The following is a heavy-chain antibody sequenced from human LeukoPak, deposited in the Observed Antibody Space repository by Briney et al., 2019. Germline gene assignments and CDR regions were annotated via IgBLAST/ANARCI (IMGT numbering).Heavy chain of an antibody. Sequence: GGSLRLSCAASGFTFSSYWMSWVRQAPGKGLEWVSGINWNGGSTGYADSVKGRFTISRDNAKNSLYLQMNSLRAEDTAVYYCARVVDHDYGDYYLDYWGQGTLVTVSS. CDR2: INWNGGST. CDR3: ARVVDHDYGDYYLDY. J-gene: IGHJ4*02. D-gene: IGHD4-17*01. CDR1: GFTFSSYW. V-gene: IGHV3-20*04.